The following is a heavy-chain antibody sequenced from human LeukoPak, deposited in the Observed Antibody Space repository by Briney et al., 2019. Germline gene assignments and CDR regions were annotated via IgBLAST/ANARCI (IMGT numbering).Heavy chain of an antibody. CDR3: ARDGGEWELDY. Sequence: GGSLRLSCAASGITFSSYEMNWVRQSPGKGLEWVSYISSSGGNIHYADSVKGRFTISRDNAKNSLSLQMNSLRAEDTAVYYCARDGGEWELDYWGQGTLVTVSS. CDR1: GITFSSYE. CDR2: ISSSGGNI. J-gene: IGHJ4*02. V-gene: IGHV3-48*03. D-gene: IGHD1-26*01.